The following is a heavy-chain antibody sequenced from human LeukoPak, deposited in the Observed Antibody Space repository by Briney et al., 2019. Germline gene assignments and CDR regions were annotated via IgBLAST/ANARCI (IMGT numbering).Heavy chain of an antibody. CDR3: ARGRIAAAGTGGWFDP. V-gene: IGHV7-4-1*02. CDR1: GYTFTSYA. J-gene: IGHJ5*02. CDR2: INTNTGNP. D-gene: IGHD6-13*01. Sequence: GASVKVSCKASGYTFTSYAMNWVRQAPGQGLEWMGWINTNTGNPTYAQGFTGRFVFSLDTFVSTAYLQISSLKAEDTAVYYCARGRIAAAGTGGWFDPWGQETLVAVSS.